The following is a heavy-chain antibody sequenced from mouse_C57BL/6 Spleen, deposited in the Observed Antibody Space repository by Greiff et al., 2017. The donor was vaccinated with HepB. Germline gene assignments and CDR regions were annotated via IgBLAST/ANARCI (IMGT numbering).Heavy chain of an antibody. Sequence: VKLQQPGAELVKPGASVKMSCKASGYTFTSYWITWVKQRPGQGLEWIGDIYPGSGSTNYNEKFKSKATLTVDTSSSTAYMQLSSLTSEDSAVYYCAREGDGYHYFDYWGQGTTLTVSS. V-gene: IGHV1-55*01. CDR1: GYTFTSYW. CDR3: AREGDGYHYFDY. D-gene: IGHD2-3*01. CDR2: IYPGSGST. J-gene: IGHJ2*01.